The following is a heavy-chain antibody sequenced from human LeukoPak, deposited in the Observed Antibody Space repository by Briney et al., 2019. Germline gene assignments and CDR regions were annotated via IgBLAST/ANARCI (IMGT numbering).Heavy chain of an antibody. CDR2: ISDRGGGT. CDR3: AKDPNSVATPGPFDY. CDR1: GFTFSSYA. Sequence: GGSLTLSCAASGFTFSSYAMNWVRQAPGKGLEWVSAISDRGGGTYYADSVKGRFAISRDNSKNTLYLQMNSLRAEDTAVYFCAKDPNSVATPGPFDYWGQGTLVTVSS. V-gene: IGHV3-23*01. D-gene: IGHD5-12*01. J-gene: IGHJ4*02.